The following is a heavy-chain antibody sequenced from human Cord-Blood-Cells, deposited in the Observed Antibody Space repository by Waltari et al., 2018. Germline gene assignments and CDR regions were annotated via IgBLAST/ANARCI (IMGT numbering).Heavy chain of an antibody. Sequence: QVQLVESGGGVVQPGGSLRLSCAACGFTFSSYGMHWVRQAPGKGLEWMAFIRYDGSNNYYADSVKGRVTISRDNSKNALDLQMNSLRAEDTAVYYCAKASTGEGYGMDVWGQGP. D-gene: IGHD7-27*01. CDR3: AKASTGEGYGMDV. CDR2: IRYDGSNN. V-gene: IGHV3-30*02. CDR1: GFTFSSYG. J-gene: IGHJ6*02.